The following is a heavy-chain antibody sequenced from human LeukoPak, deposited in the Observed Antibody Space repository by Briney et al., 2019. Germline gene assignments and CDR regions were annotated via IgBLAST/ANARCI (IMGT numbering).Heavy chain of an antibody. J-gene: IGHJ4*02. CDR1: GFTFSSYA. D-gene: IGHD1-1*01. CDR2: ISSNGGST. Sequence: GGSLRLSCSASGFTFSSYAMHWVRQAPGKGLEYVSAISSNGGSTYYADSVKGRFTISRDNSKNTLYLQMNSLRAEDTAVYYCARGRTGTTSPLDYWGQGTLVTVSS. V-gene: IGHV3-64*04. CDR3: ARGRTGTTSPLDY.